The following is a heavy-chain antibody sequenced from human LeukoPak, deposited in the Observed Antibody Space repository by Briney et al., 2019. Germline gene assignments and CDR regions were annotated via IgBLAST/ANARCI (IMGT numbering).Heavy chain of an antibody. Sequence: ASVKVSCKASGYTFTSNYIHWVRQAPGQGLEWMGMIYPRGGSTSYAQKFQGRVTVTRDTSTSTVHMELSGLRSEDTAVYYCARDLLGAYYDSSGSRLDYWGQGTLVTVSS. CDR1: GYTFTSNY. CDR2: IYPRGGST. J-gene: IGHJ4*02. D-gene: IGHD3-22*01. V-gene: IGHV1-46*01. CDR3: ARDLLGAYYDSSGSRLDY.